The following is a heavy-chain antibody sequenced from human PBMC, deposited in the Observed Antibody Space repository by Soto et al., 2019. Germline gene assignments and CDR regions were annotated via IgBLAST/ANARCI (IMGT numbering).Heavy chain of an antibody. CDR2: IYPGDSDT. Sequence: GSLKISCKGSGYSFTSYWIGWVRQMPGKGLEWMGIIYPGDSDTRYSPSFQGQVTISADKSISTAYLQWSSLKASDTAMYYCARQERYYDILTGYSNYYYYGMDVWGQGTTVTVSS. CDR3: ARQERYYDILTGYSNYYYYGMDV. CDR1: GYSFTSYW. D-gene: IGHD3-9*01. V-gene: IGHV5-51*01. J-gene: IGHJ6*02.